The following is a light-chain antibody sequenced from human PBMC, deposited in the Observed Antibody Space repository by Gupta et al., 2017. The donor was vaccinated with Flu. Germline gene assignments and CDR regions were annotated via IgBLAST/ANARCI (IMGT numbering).Light chain of an antibody. CDR1: SGSVSTSYY. V-gene: IGLV8-61*01. CDR3: VLYRGSGIGV. CDR2: STN. Sequence: QTVVPQEPSFSVSPGGTVTLTCGLSSGSVSTSYYPSWYQQTPGQAPRTLIYSTNTRSAGVPDRFSGSIRGNKAALTITGAQADDESDYYCVLYRGSGIGVFGGGTKLTVL. J-gene: IGLJ3*02.